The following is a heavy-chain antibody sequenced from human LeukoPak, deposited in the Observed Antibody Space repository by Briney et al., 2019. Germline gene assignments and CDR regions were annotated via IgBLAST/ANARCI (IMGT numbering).Heavy chain of an antibody. CDR2: IRYDGKNE. V-gene: IGHV3-30*02. Sequence: GGSLRLSCAASGFTFSHYGMHWVRQAPGKGLEWVAFIRYDGKNEYYTDSVKGRFTISRDNSKNTLFLQMNSLRAEDTAVYYCAKDGTHNRFAGLRRWYYMDVWGRGTTVTVSS. CDR1: GFTFSHYG. D-gene: IGHD3-10*01. J-gene: IGHJ6*03. CDR3: AKDGTHNRFAGLRRWYYMDV.